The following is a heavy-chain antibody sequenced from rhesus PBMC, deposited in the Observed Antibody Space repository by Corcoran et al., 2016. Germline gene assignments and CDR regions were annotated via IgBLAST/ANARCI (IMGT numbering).Heavy chain of an antibody. Sequence: QAQLQASGPGLVKPSETLSLTCAVSGCSFSSYWWSWTRQPPGMGLEWIGEINGNSGTTSYNPSLESRVNISKDASKDHVALNLKSVTAADTAVYYCARQEVVVTKGFDLWSQGILVTVSS. CDR3: ARQEVVVTKGFDL. V-gene: IGHV4-80*01. CDR1: GCSFSSYW. CDR2: INGNSGTT. J-gene: IGHJ4*01. D-gene: IGHD3-16*01.